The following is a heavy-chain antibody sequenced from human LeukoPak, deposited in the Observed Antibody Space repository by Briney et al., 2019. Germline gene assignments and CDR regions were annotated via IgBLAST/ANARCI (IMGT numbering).Heavy chain of an antibody. J-gene: IGHJ4*02. CDR1: GLTFSIYW. D-gene: IGHD2-2*01. CDR3: ASPNRSRTFDY. V-gene: IGHV3-7*01. CDR2: IKQDGSEK. Sequence: GGSLRLSCAASGLTFSIYWMSWVRQAPGKGLEWVANIKQDGSEKYYVDSVKGRFTISRDNAKNSLYLQMNSLRAEDTAVYYCASPNRSRTFDYWGQGTLVTVSS.